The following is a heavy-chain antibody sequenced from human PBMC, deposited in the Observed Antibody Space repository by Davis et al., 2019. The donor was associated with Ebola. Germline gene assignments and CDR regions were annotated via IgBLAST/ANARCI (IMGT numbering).Heavy chain of an antibody. CDR2: ISSSSSYT. CDR1: GFVFRNYV. Sequence: GESLKISCAASGFVFRNYVMSWIRQAPGKGLEWVSYISSSSSYTNYADSVKGRFTISRDNAKNSLYLQMNSLRAEDTAVYYCARDAPLDYWGQGTLVTVSS. V-gene: IGHV3-11*06. CDR3: ARDAPLDY. J-gene: IGHJ4*02.